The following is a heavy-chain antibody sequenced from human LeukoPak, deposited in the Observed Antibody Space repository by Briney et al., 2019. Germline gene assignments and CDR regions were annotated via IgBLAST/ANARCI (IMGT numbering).Heavy chain of an antibody. V-gene: IGHV4-39*07. D-gene: IGHD3-10*01. Sequence: SETLSLTCTVSGGSISSSSYYWGWIRQPPGEGLEWIGSIYYSGSTYYNPSLKSRVTISVDTSKNQFSLKLSSVTAADTAVYYCAGDYRGSLDYWGQGTLVTVSS. J-gene: IGHJ4*02. CDR1: GGSISSSSYY. CDR2: IYYSGST. CDR3: AGDYRGSLDY.